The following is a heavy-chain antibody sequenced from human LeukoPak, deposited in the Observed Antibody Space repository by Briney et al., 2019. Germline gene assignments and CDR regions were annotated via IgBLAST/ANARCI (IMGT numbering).Heavy chain of an antibody. Sequence: PSETLSLTCAVYGGSFSGYYWSWIRQPPGKGLEWIGEINHSGSTNYNPSLKSRVTISVDTSKNQFSLKLSTVPAADTAVYYCGRGLSMATVTTFNNWGEGTLVTPSS. J-gene: IGHJ4*02. D-gene: IGHD4-17*01. CDR2: INHSGST. CDR1: GGSFSGYY. CDR3: GRGLSMATVTTFNN. V-gene: IGHV4-34*01.